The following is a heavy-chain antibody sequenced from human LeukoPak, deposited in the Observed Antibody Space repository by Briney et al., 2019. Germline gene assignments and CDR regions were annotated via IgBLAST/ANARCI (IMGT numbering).Heavy chain of an antibody. CDR1: GGSISSYY. D-gene: IGHD6-19*01. CDR3: ATSGWYLLPGVY. CDR2: IYYSGST. V-gene: IGHV4-59*08. J-gene: IGHJ4*02. Sequence: SETLSLTCTVSGGSISSYYLSWIRQPPGKGLEWIGYIYYSGSTNYNPSLKSRVTISVDTSKNQFSLKLSSVTAADTAVYYCATSGWYLLPGVYWGQGTLVTVSS.